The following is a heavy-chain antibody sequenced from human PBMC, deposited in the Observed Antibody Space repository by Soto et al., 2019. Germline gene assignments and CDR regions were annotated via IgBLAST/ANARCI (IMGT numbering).Heavy chain of an antibody. CDR1: GGSISSSSYY. CDR2: ISHTGTT. CDR3: ARAVTPYFGTWFDP. J-gene: IGHJ5*02. V-gene: IGHV4-39*07. D-gene: IGHD3-10*01. Sequence: PSETLSLTCTVSGGSISSSSYYWDWIRQPPGKGLEWIGSISHTGTTSYNPSLKSRVSMSVDKSKNQFSLKLASVTAADMAVYYCARAVTPYFGTWFDPWGQGTLVTVSS.